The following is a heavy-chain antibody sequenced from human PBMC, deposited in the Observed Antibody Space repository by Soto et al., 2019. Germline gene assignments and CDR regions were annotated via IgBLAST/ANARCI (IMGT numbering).Heavy chain of an antibody. CDR3: KGGFGVNRS. V-gene: IGHV3-66*01. CDR2: IYSGGAI. CDR1: GFTVSNNY. Sequence: EVQLVESGGGLVQPGGSLRLSCAASGFTVSNNYMGWVRQAPGKGLEWVSLIYSGGAIYYADSVRGRFPISRDNSRNMVYLQMSSLRDEDTAVYYCKGGFGVNRSWGQGTLVTVSS. D-gene: IGHD3-3*01. J-gene: IGHJ5*02.